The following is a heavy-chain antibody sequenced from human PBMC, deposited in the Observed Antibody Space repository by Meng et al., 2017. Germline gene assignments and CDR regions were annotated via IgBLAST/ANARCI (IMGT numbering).Heavy chain of an antibody. CDR3: ARAHSSGWYSFFDY. J-gene: IGHJ4*02. CDR1: GYTFSINV. Sequence: QVQLGRCGFGLKGPGASVKVSWKASGYTFSINVMNWVRQAPGQGLEWMGWINTKTGKPTYAQGFTGRLAFSLDTSASTAFLQINSLKAEDTAVYYCARAHSSGWYSFFDYWGQGTLVTVSS. CDR2: INTKTGKP. V-gene: IGHV7-4-1*02. D-gene: IGHD6-19*01.